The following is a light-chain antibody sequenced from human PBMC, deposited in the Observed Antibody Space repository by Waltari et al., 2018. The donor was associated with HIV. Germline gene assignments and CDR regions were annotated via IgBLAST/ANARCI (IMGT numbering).Light chain of an antibody. J-gene: IGLJ7*01. CDR3: QSADSSGTYAV. V-gene: IGLV3-25*03. CDR2: KDT. CDR1: ALPKQY. Sequence: SYELPQPSSVSVSPGQTARITCSGDALPKQYAYWYHQKPGQAPVLVIYKDTERPSGIPERFSGSSSGTTVTLTISGVQAEDEGDYYCQSADSSGTYAVFGGGTQLTVL.